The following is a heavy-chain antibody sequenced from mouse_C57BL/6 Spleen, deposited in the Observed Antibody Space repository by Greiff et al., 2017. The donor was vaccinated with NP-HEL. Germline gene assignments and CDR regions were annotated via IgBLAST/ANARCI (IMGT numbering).Heavy chain of an antibody. CDR2: IHPNSGST. J-gene: IGHJ1*03. Sequence: QVQLQQPGAELVKPGASVKLSCKASGYTFTSYWMHWVKQRPGQGLEWIGMIHPNSGSTNYNEKFKSKATLTVDKSSSTAYMQLSSLTSEDSAVYYCARRSTVDWYFDVWGTGITVTVSS. CDR3: ARRSTVDWYFDV. CDR1: GYTFTSYW. V-gene: IGHV1-64*01. D-gene: IGHD1-1*01.